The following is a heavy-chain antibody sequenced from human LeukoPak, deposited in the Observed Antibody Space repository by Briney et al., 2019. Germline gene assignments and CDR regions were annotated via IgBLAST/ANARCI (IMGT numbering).Heavy chain of an antibody. D-gene: IGHD6-25*01. CDR2: YNVGNT. CDR3: ARLWDSTGLYFYYYMDI. CDR1: GVSIRSDTYY. J-gene: IGHJ6*03. Sequence: SSETLSLTCTVSGVSIRSDTYYWGWIPQPPGKGLEWNGNYNVGNTYYTPSIKSRVTLSEDTSNNQFSLRLNSVTAADTAVYYCARLWDSTGLYFYYYMDIWGEGTTVTVSS. V-gene: IGHV4-39*01.